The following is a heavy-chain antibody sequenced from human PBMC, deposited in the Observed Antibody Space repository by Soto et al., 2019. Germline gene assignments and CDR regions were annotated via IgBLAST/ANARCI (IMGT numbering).Heavy chain of an antibody. V-gene: IGHV3-7*01. D-gene: IGHD3-22*01. Sequence: GGSLRLSCVASGFTFTNYWMSWVRQAPGKGLEWVANIKQDGSEKYYVDSVKGRFTISRDNAKNTLYLQMNSLRAEDTAVYYCARERYYYDSSGYYSTCFGYWGQGTLVTVSS. J-gene: IGHJ4*02. CDR3: ARERYYYDSSGYYSTCFGY. CDR1: GFTFTNYW. CDR2: IKQDGSEK.